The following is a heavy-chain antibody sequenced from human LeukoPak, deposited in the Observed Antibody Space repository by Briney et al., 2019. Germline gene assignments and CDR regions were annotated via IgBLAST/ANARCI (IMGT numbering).Heavy chain of an antibody. J-gene: IGHJ2*01. CDR1: GGSISSGGYS. D-gene: IGHD2-2*02. Sequence: TLSLTCAVSGGSISSGGYSWSWIRQPPGKGLEWIGYIYHSGSTYYNPSLKSRVTISVDTSKNQFSLKLSSVTAADTAVYYCARGDTAPRPGRYFDLWGRGTLVTVSS. CDR3: ARGDTAPRPGRYFDL. V-gene: IGHV4-30-2*01. CDR2: IYHSGST.